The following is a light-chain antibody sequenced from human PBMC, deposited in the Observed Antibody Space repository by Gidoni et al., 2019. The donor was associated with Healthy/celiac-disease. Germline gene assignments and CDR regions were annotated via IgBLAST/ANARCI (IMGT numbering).Light chain of an antibody. J-gene: IGLJ2*01. CDR2: YDS. Sequence: YVLTQPPSVSVAPGKTARITCGGNNIGSKSVHWYQQKPGQAPVLVIYYDSDRPSGIPERFSGSNSGNTATLTISRVEAGDEADYYCQVWDSSSDLVFGGGTKLTVL. CDR3: QVWDSSSDLV. V-gene: IGLV3-21*04. CDR1: NIGSKS.